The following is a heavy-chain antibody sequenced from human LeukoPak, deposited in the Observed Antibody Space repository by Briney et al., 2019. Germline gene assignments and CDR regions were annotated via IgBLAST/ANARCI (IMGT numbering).Heavy chain of an antibody. D-gene: IGHD3-9*01. CDR1: GYSFTSYW. CDR2: IYPGDSDT. Sequence: GESLKISCKGSGYSFTSYWIGWVRQMPGKGLEWMGIIYPGDSDTRYSPSFQGQVTISADKSISTAYLQWSSLKASDTAMYYCARSLLYYDILSSYFDYWGQGTLVTVSS. CDR3: ARSLLYYDILSSYFDY. V-gene: IGHV5-51*01. J-gene: IGHJ4*02.